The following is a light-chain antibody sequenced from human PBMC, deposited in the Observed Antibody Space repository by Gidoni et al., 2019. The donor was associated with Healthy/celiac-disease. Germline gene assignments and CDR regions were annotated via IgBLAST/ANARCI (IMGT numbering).Light chain of an antibody. CDR3: QQFNSYLLFT. CDR1: QGIRSA. CDR2: DAS. Sequence: AIQLTQSPSSLSASVGYRVTITCRASQGIRSALAWYQQKPGKAPKLLIYDASSLESGVPSRFSGSGSGTDFTLTISSLQPEDFATYYCQQFNSYLLFTFGPGTKVDIK. V-gene: IGKV1-13*02. J-gene: IGKJ3*01.